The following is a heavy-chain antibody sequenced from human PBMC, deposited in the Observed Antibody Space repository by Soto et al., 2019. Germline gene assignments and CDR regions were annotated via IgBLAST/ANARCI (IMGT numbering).Heavy chain of an antibody. CDR3: ARIGRWALNFDY. Sequence: GGSLRLSWAASGFTFSSYHMHWVRQAPGKGLEWVAVIWNDGSNKFYADSVKGRFTISRDNSKNTLYLQMNSLRAEDTAVYYCARIGRWALNFDYRGPGTLVTVSS. J-gene: IGHJ4*02. CDR1: GFTFSSYH. V-gene: IGHV3-33*01. D-gene: IGHD2-8*01. CDR2: IWNDGSNK.